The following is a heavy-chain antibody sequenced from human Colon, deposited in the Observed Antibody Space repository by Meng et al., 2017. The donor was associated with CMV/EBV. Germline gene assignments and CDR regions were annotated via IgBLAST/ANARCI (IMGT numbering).Heavy chain of an antibody. D-gene: IGHD3-3*01. CDR2: IDHTGTT. CDR3: ARAFWSGYSVFDP. V-gene: IGHV4-59*01. CDR1: GGSISSYY. J-gene: IGHJ5*02. Sequence: SETLSLTCTVSGGSISSYYWSWIRQAPGKGLEWIGYIDHTGTTEFNPALKSRLTMSVDTSKNQFSLTLTSVTAADTGVYYCARAFWSGYSVFDPWGQGTVVTVSS.